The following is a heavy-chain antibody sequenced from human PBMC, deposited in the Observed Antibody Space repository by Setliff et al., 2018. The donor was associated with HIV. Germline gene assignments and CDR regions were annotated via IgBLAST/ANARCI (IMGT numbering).Heavy chain of an antibody. J-gene: IGHJ6*02. D-gene: IGHD5-12*01. CDR2: ISYRGIT. Sequence: SETLSLTCTVSGGSINDYYWTWIRQPPGKRLEWIGYISYRGITNYSPSLKSRVSMSVDTSKNQFPLRLSSVTATDTAIYFCARGLRSDNYYFHGMDVWGQGTTVTVS. CDR3: ARGLRSDNYYFHGMDV. CDR1: GGSINDYY. V-gene: IGHV4-59*08.